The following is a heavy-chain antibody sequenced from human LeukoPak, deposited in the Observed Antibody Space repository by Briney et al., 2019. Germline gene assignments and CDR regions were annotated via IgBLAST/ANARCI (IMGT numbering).Heavy chain of an antibody. CDR1: GGTFSNYA. Sequence: GASVKVSCKASGGTFSNYAIGWVRQAPGQGLEWMGGVIPIFSTANYAQKLQGRVTMTTDTSTSTAYMELRSLRSDDTAVYYCARDHLVATIGEVSGNWGQGTLVTVSS. CDR2: VIPIFSTA. J-gene: IGHJ4*02. V-gene: IGHV1-69*05. D-gene: IGHD5-12*01. CDR3: ARDHLVATIGEVSGN.